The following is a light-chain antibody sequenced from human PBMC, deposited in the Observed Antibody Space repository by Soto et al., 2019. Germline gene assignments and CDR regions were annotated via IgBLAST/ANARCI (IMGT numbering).Light chain of an antibody. J-gene: IGKJ4*01. Sequence: EIVMTQFPATLSVSQGERASLSCRASQNVRTNLAWYQQKPGQPPRLLMYGASTRATGVPVSFSGSGSGTEFILTISSLQSEDFAVYYCQQYHEWPLSFGGGTKVEIK. CDR2: GAS. CDR1: QNVRTN. CDR3: QQYHEWPLS. V-gene: IGKV3-15*01.